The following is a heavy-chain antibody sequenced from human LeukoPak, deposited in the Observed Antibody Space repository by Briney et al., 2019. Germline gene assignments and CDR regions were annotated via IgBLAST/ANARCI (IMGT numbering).Heavy chain of an antibody. Sequence: PSETLSLTCAVYGGSFSGYYWSWIRQPAGKGMEWIGRIYSSGSTNYNPSHKSRVTMSVDTSKNQFSLKLSSVTAADTAVYYCARWSVAVAGTASSAFDIWGQGTMVTVSS. V-gene: IGHV4-59*10. CDR3: ARWSVAVAGTASSAFDI. J-gene: IGHJ3*02. CDR1: GGSFSGYY. CDR2: IYSSGST. D-gene: IGHD6-19*01.